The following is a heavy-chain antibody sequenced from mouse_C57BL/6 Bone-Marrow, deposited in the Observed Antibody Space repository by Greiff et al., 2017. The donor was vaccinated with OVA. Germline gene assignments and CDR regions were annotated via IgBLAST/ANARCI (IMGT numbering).Heavy chain of an antibody. J-gene: IGHJ1*03. CDR2: IDPSDSYT. Sequence: QVQLQQPGAELVKPGASVKLSCKASGYTFTSYWMKLVKQRPGQGLEWIGEIDPSDSYTNYNQKFKGKATLTVDTSSSTAYMQLSSLTSEDSAVYYGARRWYFDVWGTGTTVTVSS. V-gene: IGHV1-50*01. CDR3: ARRWYFDV. CDR1: GYTFTSYW.